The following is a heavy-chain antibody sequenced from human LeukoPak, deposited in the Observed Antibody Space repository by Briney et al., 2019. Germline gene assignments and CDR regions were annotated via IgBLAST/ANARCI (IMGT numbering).Heavy chain of an antibody. CDR1: GGSISNTGYC. CDR2: IYYSGST. CDR3: AKAGVRYFDSSGLYAFDF. D-gene: IGHD3-22*01. J-gene: IGHJ3*01. Sequence: SETLSLTCAVSGGSISNTGYCRAWIRQPPGKGLEWIGTIYYSGSTYHNTSLKSRITTSVDTSRNQFSLKLSSVDAADTAVYYCAKAGVRYFDSSGLYAFDFWGQGTTVTVSS. V-gene: IGHV4-39*01.